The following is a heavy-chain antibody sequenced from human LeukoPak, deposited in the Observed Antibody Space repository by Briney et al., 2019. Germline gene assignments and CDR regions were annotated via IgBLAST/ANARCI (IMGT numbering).Heavy chain of an antibody. D-gene: IGHD3-16*01. CDR1: GYSSTNYG. CDR2: ISAYNGNT. Sequence: ASVKVSCKASGYSSTNYGISWVRQAPGQGLEWMGWISAYNGNTNYAQKLQGRVTMTTDTSTSTAYMELRSLRSDDTAVYYCARGPLILPYMDVWGKGTTVTVSS. V-gene: IGHV1-18*01. CDR3: ARGPLILPYMDV. J-gene: IGHJ6*03.